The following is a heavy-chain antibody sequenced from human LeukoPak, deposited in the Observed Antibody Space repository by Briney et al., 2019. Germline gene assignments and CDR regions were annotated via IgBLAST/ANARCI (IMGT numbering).Heavy chain of an antibody. J-gene: IGHJ5*02. D-gene: IGHD1-26*01. CDR3: ARGEDFKSSRFDP. CDR1: RDSISGHY. CDR2: IYNSGTT. Sequence: SETLSLTCTVSRDSISGHYWNWIRQPPGKRLEWIGYIYNSGTTKYNPSLESRVTISVDTSKNQFSLRLTSVTAADTAVYYCARGEDFKSSRFDPWGQGTLVTVSS. V-gene: IGHV4-59*11.